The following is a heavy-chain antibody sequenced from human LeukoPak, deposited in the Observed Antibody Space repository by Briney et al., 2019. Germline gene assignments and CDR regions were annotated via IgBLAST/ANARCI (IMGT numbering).Heavy chain of an antibody. D-gene: IGHD3-10*01. V-gene: IGHV3-7*03. Sequence: PGGSLRLSCGASGITFGDYWMSWVRQAPGKGLEWVANINRDGSEKYYVDSVKGRFTISRDNSKNTLYLQMNSLRAEDTAVYYCAKGDLLGTMVRGVMGYWGQGTLVTVSS. CDR3: AKGDLLGTMVRGVMGY. J-gene: IGHJ4*02. CDR2: INRDGSEK. CDR1: GITFGDYW.